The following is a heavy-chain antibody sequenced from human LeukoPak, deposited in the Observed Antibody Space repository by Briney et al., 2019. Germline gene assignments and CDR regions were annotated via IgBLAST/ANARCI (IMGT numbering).Heavy chain of an antibody. CDR1: GGSISSYY. D-gene: IGHD6-13*01. Sequence: SETLSLTCTVSGGSISSYYWSWVRQPPGKGLEWIGYIYYSGSTNYNPSLKSRVTISVDTSKNQFSLKLSSVTAADTAVYYCARGLMMAVAGRGEFHYWGQGTLVTVSA. J-gene: IGHJ4*02. CDR2: IYYSGST. V-gene: IGHV4-59*01. CDR3: ARGLMMAVAGRGEFHY.